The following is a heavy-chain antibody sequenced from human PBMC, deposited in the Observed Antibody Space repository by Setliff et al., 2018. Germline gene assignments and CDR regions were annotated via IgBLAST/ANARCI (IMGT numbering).Heavy chain of an antibody. CDR2: ISPSSGRT. Sequence: VASVQVSCKASGYTFTSHYMHWVRQAPGLGLEWMGTISPSSGRTSYAQKFQGRVTMTRDTSTSTVYMDMSSLRSEDTAVYYCARDVFPYHYEGAFDIWGQGTMVTVSS. J-gene: IGHJ3*02. D-gene: IGHD3-22*01. V-gene: IGHV1-46*01. CDR3: ARDVFPYHYEGAFDI. CDR1: GYTFTSHY.